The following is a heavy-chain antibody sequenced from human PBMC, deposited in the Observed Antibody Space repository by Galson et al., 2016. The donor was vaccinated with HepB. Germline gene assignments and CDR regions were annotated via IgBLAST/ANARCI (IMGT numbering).Heavy chain of an antibody. CDR1: GGSISSYF. J-gene: IGHJ4*02. CDR3: ARGVTGTPYFDF. D-gene: IGHD2-21*02. V-gene: IGHV4-59*01. CDR2: IYKSGST. Sequence: SETLSLTCSVSGGSISSYFWSWIRQPPGKGLEWIGYIYKSGSTSYSPSLKSRVTFSVDTSKNQFSLKLRSVTAADTAVYYCARGVTGTPYFDFWGQGALVTVSS.